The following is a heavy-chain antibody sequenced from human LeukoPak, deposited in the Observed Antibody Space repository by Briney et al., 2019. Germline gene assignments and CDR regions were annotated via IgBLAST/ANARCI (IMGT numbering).Heavy chain of an antibody. V-gene: IGHV1-2*02. Sequence: ASVKVSCKASGYTFSGFYIHWVRQAPGQGLEYVGWITPKSGDTYSPQRFRGRVTMTRDASISTAYMELSSLRSDDTAVYFCARVRLADERAWAYWGQGTLVTVSS. J-gene: IGHJ4*02. CDR3: ARVRLADERAWAY. D-gene: IGHD3-3*02. CDR1: GYTFSGFY. CDR2: ITPKSGDT.